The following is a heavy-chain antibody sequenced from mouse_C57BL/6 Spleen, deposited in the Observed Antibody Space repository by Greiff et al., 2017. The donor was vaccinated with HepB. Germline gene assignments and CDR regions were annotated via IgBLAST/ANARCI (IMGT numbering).Heavy chain of an antibody. V-gene: IGHV1-7*01. Sequence: QVQLKQSGAELAKPGASVKLSCKASGYTFTSYWMHWVKQRPGQGLEWIGYINPSSGYTKYNQKFKDKATLTADKSSSTAYMQLSSLTSEDSAVYYCAMCDNDRGHAMGYRGQGTSVTGSS. CDR1: GYTFTSYW. CDR2: INPSSGYT. J-gene: IGHJ4*01. D-gene: IGHD2-4*01. CDR3: AMCDNDRGHAMGY.